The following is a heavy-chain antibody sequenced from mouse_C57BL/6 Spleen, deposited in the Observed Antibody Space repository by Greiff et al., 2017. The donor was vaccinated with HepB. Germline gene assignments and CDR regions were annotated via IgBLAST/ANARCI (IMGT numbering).Heavy chain of an antibody. Sequence: EVMLVESGGGLVKPGGSLKLSCAASGFTFSSYAMSWVRQTPEKRLEWVATISDGGSYTYYPDNVKGRFTISRDNAKNNLYLQMSHLKSEDTAMYYCARESGKDYAMDYWGRGTSVTVSS. CDR2: ISDGGSYT. CDR3: ARESGKDYAMDY. CDR1: GFTFSSYA. V-gene: IGHV5-4*01. J-gene: IGHJ4*01. D-gene: IGHD4-1*01.